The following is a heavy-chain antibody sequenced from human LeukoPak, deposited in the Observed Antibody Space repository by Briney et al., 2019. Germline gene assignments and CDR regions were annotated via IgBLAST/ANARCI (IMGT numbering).Heavy chain of an antibody. CDR1: GFTFGKYW. V-gene: IGHV3-30*18. CDR3: AKEGYYYDSSGYYFSRYFQH. D-gene: IGHD3-22*01. J-gene: IGHJ1*01. CDR2: ISYDGSNK. Sequence: PGGSLRLSCVASGFTFGKYWMSWVRQAPGKGLEWVAVISYDGSNKYYADSVKGRFTISRDNSKNTLYLQMNSLRAEDTAVYYCAKEGYYYDSSGYYFSRYFQHWGQGTLVTVSS.